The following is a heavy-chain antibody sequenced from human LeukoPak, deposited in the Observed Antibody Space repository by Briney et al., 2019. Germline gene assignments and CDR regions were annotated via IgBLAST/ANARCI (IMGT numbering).Heavy chain of an antibody. CDR1: GFTVSSNY. CDR2: IYSGGST. J-gene: IGHJ6*02. Sequence: GGSLRLSCAASGFTVSSNYMSWVRQAPGKGLEWVSVIYSGGSTYYADSVKGRFTTSRDNSKNTLYLQMNSLRAEDTAVYYCAREKNYYYGMDVWGQGTTVTVSS. CDR3: AREKNYYYGMDV. V-gene: IGHV3-53*01.